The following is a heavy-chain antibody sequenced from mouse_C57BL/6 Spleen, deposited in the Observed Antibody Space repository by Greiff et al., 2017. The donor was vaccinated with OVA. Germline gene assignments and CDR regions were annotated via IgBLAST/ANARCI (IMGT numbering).Heavy chain of an antibody. CDR3: TLTTVGATDYFDY. D-gene: IGHD1-1*01. CDR1: GYTFTDYE. CDR2: IDPETGGT. J-gene: IGHJ2*01. V-gene: IGHV1-15*01. Sequence: VQLQESGAELVRPGASVTLSCKASGYTFTDYEMHWVKQTPVHGLEWIGAIDPETGGTAYNQKFKGKAILTADKSSSTAYMELRSLTSEDSAVYYCTLTTVGATDYFDYWGQGTTLTVSS.